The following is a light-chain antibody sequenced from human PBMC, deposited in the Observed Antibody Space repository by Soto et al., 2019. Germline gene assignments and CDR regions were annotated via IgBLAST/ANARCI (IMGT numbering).Light chain of an antibody. Sequence: QSALTQPASVSGSPGQSITISCTGTSSDVGSYNYVSWYQQYPGKAPKLMIYDVSNRPSGVSYRFSGSKSGNTASLTISGLQAEDEADYYCSSYTTSRTHVVLGGGTKLTVL. CDR3: SSYTTSRTHVV. CDR2: DVS. J-gene: IGLJ2*01. CDR1: SSDVGSYNY. V-gene: IGLV2-14*01.